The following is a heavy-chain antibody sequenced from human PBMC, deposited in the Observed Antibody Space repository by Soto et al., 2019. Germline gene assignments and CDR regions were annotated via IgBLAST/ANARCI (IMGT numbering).Heavy chain of an antibody. CDR2: INPNSGGT. V-gene: IGHV1-2*02. CDR3: ARFGVGGNYYCGMDV. Sequence: QVQLVQSGAEVKKPGASVKVSCKASGYTFTGYYMHWVRQAPGQGLEWMGWINPNSGGTNYAQKFQGRVTMTRDTSISTAYKELSRLRSDDTAVYYCARFGVGGNYYCGMDVWGQGTTVTVSS. CDR1: GYTFTGYY. J-gene: IGHJ6*02. D-gene: IGHD3-3*01.